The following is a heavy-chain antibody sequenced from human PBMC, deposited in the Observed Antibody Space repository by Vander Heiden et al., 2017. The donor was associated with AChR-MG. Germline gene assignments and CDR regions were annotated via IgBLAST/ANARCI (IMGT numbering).Heavy chain of an antibody. Sequence: EVQLVESGGGLVQPGGSLRLPCAASGLTLNSYWVSWVRQAPGKGLEWVANIKQDGSEKYYVDSVKGRFTISRDNTKNSLYLQMNSLGAEDTAVYYCARDSGDYGLFDYWGQGTLVTVSS. CDR2: IKQDGSEK. V-gene: IGHV3-7*01. CDR3: ARDSGDYGLFDY. D-gene: IGHD3-10*01. J-gene: IGHJ4*02. CDR1: GLTLNSYW.